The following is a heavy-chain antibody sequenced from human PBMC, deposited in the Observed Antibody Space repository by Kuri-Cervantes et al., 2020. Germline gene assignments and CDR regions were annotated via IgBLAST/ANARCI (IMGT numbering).Heavy chain of an antibody. Sequence: ASVKVSCKASGYTFTSYDINWVRQATGQGLEWMGWMNPNSGNTGYAQKFQGRVTMTRNASISTAYMELSSLRSEDTAVYYCARGRRIAARPGFSYNWLDPWGQGTLVTVSS. V-gene: IGHV1-8*01. CDR1: GYTFTSYD. D-gene: IGHD6-6*01. J-gene: IGHJ5*02. CDR2: MNPNSGNT. CDR3: ARGRRIAARPGFSYNWLDP.